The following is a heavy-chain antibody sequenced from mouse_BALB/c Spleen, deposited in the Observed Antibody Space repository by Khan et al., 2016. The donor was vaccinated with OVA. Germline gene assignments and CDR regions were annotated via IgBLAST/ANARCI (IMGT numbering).Heavy chain of an antibody. CDR1: GYSFTSDYV. Sequence: VQLVESGPGLVKPSQSLSLTCTVTGYSFTSDYVRNWIRQFPGNTLEWMGYISYSGSTNYNPSLKSRISITRDTSKNQFIIQLNSVTTEDTDTYYCARDGSRYNYAMDYWGQGTSVTVSS. CDR2: ISYSGST. D-gene: IGHD2-3*01. J-gene: IGHJ4*01. CDR3: ARDGSRYNYAMDY. V-gene: IGHV3-2*02.